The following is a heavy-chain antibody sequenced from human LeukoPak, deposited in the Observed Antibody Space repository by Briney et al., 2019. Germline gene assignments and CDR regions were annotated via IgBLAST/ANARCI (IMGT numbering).Heavy chain of an antibody. Sequence: ASVKVSCKASGYTFTSYAMHWVRQAPGQRLEWMGWINIGNGNTKSSQKFQDRVTITGGTSASTAYMELSSLRSEDTAVYYCAKVDSANSYDYWGQGTLVTVSS. CDR1: GYTFTSYA. CDR3: AKVDSANSYDY. CDR2: INIGNGNT. D-gene: IGHD3/OR15-3a*01. J-gene: IGHJ4*02. V-gene: IGHV1-3*04.